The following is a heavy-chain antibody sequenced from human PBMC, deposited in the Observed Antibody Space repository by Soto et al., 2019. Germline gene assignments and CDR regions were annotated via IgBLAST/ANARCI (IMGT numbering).Heavy chain of an antibody. CDR1: GFTFSSYG. CDR2: IWYDGSKK. D-gene: IGHD2-21*01. Sequence: QVQLVESGGGVVQPGRSLRLSCAASGFTFSSYGMHWVRQAPGKGLEWVSVIWYDGSKKYYADSVKGRFTISRDNSKNTPYRQMNSLRDEDTAVYYCARGIPPRISGYYYYGRDVRGQGTTVSLSS. V-gene: IGHV3-33*01. J-gene: IGHJ6*01. CDR3: ARGIPPRISGYYYYGRDV.